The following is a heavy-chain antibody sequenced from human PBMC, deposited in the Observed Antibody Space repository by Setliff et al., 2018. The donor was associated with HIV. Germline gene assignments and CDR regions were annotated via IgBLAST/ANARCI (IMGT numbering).Heavy chain of an antibody. Sequence: SETLSLTCTVSGGSINSGSYYWSWIRQPAGKGLEWIGHIYTSGSTNYNPSLKSRVTISVDTSKNQFSLKLSSVTAADTAVYYCVRARATETTFHYFDYYMDVWGKGTTVTVSS. CDR1: GGSINSGSYY. CDR3: VRARATETTFHYFDYYMDV. J-gene: IGHJ6*03. CDR2: IYTSGST. D-gene: IGHD4-4*01. V-gene: IGHV4-61*09.